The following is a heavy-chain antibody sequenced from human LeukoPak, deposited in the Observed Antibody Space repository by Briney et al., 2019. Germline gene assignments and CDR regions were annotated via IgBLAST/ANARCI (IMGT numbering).Heavy chain of an antibody. D-gene: IGHD5-12*01. J-gene: IGHJ4*02. Sequence: GGSLRLSCSASGFTFTNAWMSWVRQAPGKGLEWVSAVSGSGGSTYYADSVKGRFTISRDNSKNTLYVQMNSLRAEDTAVYYCARAFDGYDSGYFDYWGQGTLVPVSS. CDR3: ARAFDGYDSGYFDY. CDR2: VSGSGGST. V-gene: IGHV3-23*01. CDR1: GFTFTNAW.